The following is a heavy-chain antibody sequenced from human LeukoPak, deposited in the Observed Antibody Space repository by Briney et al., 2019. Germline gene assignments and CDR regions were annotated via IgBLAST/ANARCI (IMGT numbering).Heavy chain of an antibody. CDR2: IGSSGVDT. CDR3: VKHSGSVYGNSDS. J-gene: IGHJ4*02. CDR1: GFSFSSYA. D-gene: IGHD1-1*01. V-gene: IGHV3-23*01. Sequence: GGSLRLSCAASGFSFSSYAMSWFRQAPGXXXXWVSTIGSSGVDTYXADSVKGRFTISKDSSKNTLQMNSLSGEDTAVYYCVKHSGSVYGNSDSWGQGTLVTVSS.